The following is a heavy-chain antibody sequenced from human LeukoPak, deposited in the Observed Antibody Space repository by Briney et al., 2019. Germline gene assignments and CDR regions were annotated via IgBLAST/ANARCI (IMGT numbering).Heavy chain of an antibody. V-gene: IGHV2-70*04. Sequence: SGPTLVNPTQTLTLTCTFSGFSLSTDEMPVSWVRQPPGKALEWLARIDWDDDKYYSASLKTRLTISKDTSKNQVVLTMTNMDPVDTATYYCARRLYGSGSSNAFDIWGHGTMVTVSS. CDR3: ARRLYGSGSSNAFDI. D-gene: IGHD3-10*01. CDR2: IDWDDDK. CDR1: GFSLSTDEMP. J-gene: IGHJ3*02.